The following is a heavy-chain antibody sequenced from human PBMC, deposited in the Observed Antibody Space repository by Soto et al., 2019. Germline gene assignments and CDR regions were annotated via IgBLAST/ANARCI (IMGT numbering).Heavy chain of an antibody. Sequence: GGSLRLSCAASGFTFSHYGMHWVRQAPGKGLEWVAVISYGGDNKYYADSVRGRFAISRDNLKNTLDLQMNSLNPEDTAVYHCAKARHSTSWYGLEADFWGQGTLVTVSS. CDR3: AKARHSTSWYGLEADF. CDR1: GFTFSHYG. V-gene: IGHV3-30*18. CDR2: ISYGGDNK. J-gene: IGHJ4*02. D-gene: IGHD6-13*01.